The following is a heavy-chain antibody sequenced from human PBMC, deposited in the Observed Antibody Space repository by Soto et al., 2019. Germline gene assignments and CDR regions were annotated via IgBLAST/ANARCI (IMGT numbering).Heavy chain of an antibody. V-gene: IGHV4-30-2*01. J-gene: IGHJ4*02. CDR3: ARVPDY. CDR1: GGSIGGGGDS. Sequence: PSETLCVSCAVSGGSIGGGGDSWSWIRQPPGKGLEWIGYIYHSGSMYYNPSLKSRVTISVDRSKNQFSLKLSSVTAADTAVYYCARVPDYWGQGTLVTVSS. CDR2: IYHSGSM.